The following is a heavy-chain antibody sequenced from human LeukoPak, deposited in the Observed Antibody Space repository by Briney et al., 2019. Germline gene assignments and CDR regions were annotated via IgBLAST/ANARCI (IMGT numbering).Heavy chain of an antibody. D-gene: IGHD1-26*01. CDR3: ARVRVGATSDY. CDR2: IFYSGST. CDR1: GDAISSSSYY. V-gene: IGHV4-39*01. Sequence: SETLSLTCTVSGDAISSSSYYWGWIRQPPGKGLEWIGTIFYSGSTYYNPSLKSRVTISVDTSKNQFSLKLTSVTAADTAVYYCARVRVGATSDYWGHGTLVTVSS. J-gene: IGHJ4*01.